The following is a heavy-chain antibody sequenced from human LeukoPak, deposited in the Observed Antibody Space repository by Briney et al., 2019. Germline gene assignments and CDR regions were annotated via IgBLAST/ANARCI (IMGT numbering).Heavy chain of an antibody. CDR1: GGSFSSYY. V-gene: IGHV4-34*01. Sequence: SETLSLTCAVYGGSFSSYYWSWIRQPPGKGLEWIGEINQSGSTNYNPSLKSRVTISVDTSKNQFSLKLSSVTAADTAVYYCASVVRYCSGGSCPRWGQGTLVTVSS. J-gene: IGHJ4*02. CDR2: INQSGST. CDR3: ASVVRYCSGGSCPR. D-gene: IGHD2-15*01.